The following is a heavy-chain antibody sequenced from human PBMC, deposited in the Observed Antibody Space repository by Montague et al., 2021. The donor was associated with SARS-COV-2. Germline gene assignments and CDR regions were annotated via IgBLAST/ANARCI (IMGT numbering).Heavy chain of an antibody. Sequence: SETLSLTCAVYGGFFSGYYWSWIRQPPGKGLEWIGDISHSGSTNYNPSLKSRVSISVDTSKNQFSLKLSSVTAADTAVYYCARAIVDVTMMVVVMTGVEHYFDFWGQGTLVTVSS. V-gene: IGHV4-34*01. CDR1: GGFFSGYY. J-gene: IGHJ4*02. CDR3: ARAIVDVTMMVVVMTGVEHYFDF. D-gene: IGHD3-22*01. CDR2: ISHSGST.